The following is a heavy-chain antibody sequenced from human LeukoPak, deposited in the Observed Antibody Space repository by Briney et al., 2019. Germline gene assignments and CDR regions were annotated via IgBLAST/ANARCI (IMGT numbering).Heavy chain of an antibody. Sequence: SETLSLTCTVSAGSISSISYYWGWIRQPPGKGQEWIGSIYYTGNSYHNPSLKSRVSTSIETSKNQFSLKLSAVTAAATAVYYCARQPWGVGGWYFDLWGRGTLVTVSS. V-gene: IGHV4-39*01. CDR3: ARQPWGVGGWYFDL. J-gene: IGHJ2*01. CDR2: IYYTGNS. D-gene: IGHD3-16*01. CDR1: AGSISSISYY.